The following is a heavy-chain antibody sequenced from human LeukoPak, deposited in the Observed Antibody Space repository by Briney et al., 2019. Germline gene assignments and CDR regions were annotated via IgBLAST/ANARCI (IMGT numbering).Heavy chain of an antibody. CDR1: GGSFSGYY. CDR2: INHSGST. Sequence: SETLSLTCAVYGGSFSGYYWSWIRQPPGKGLGWIGEINHSGSTNYNPSLKSRVTISVDTSKNQFSLKLSSVTAADTAVYYCWVAPTTRALYYYYYMDVWGKGTTVTVSS. CDR3: WVAPTTRALYYYYYMDV. J-gene: IGHJ6*03. V-gene: IGHV4-34*01. D-gene: IGHD1-14*01.